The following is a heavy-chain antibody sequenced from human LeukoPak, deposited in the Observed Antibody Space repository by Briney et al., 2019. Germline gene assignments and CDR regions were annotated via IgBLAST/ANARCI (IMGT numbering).Heavy chain of an antibody. CDR1: GGSFSGYY. V-gene: IGHV4-34*01. J-gene: IGHJ5*02. CDR2: INHSGST. Sequence: KPSETLSLTCAVYGGSFSGYYWSWIRQPPGKGLEWIGEINHSGSTNYNPSLKSRVTISVDTPKNQFSLKLSSVTAADTAVYYCARARRFLEWLSIGNWFDPWGQGTLVTVSS. D-gene: IGHD3-3*01. CDR3: ARARRFLEWLSIGNWFDP.